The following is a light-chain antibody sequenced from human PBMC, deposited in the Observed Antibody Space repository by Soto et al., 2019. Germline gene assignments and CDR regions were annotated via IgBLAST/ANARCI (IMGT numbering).Light chain of an antibody. CDR2: KDS. V-gene: IGLV3-27*01. CDR3: YSADDNNWV. J-gene: IGLJ3*02. Sequence: SYELTQPSSVSVSPGQTARITCSGDILAKKYARWVQQKAGQAPLLVIYKDSERPSTISERFSGSSSGTTVTLTISGARVEDEADYYCYSADDNNWVFGGGTKLTVL. CDR1: ILAKKY.